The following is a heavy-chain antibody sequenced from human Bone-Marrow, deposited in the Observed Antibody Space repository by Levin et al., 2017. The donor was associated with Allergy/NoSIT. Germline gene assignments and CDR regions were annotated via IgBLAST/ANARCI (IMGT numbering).Heavy chain of an antibody. J-gene: IGHJ5*02. Sequence: SSETLSLTCAVYGGSFSGYYWSWIRQPPGKGLEWIGEINHSGSTNYNPSLKSRVTISVDTSKNQFSLKLSSVTAADTAVYYCARASPRYSSSSLPRSSAAEFDPWGQGTLVTVSS. CDR2: INHSGST. V-gene: IGHV4-34*01. D-gene: IGHD6-6*01. CDR3: ARASPRYSSSSLPRSSAAEFDP. CDR1: GGSFSGYY.